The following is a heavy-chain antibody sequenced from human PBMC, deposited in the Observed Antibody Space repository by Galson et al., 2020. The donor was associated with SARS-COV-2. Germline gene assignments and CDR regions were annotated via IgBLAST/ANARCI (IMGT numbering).Heavy chain of an antibody. V-gene: IGHV4-34*01. CDR3: ARRADSSSWFGFDY. CDR2: ISHSGST. J-gene: IGHJ4*02. Sequence: SETLSLTCAVYVGSFSDYYWTWIRQPPGKGLEWIGEISHSGSTSYNPSLKSRVTISVDTSKNQFSLRLTSVTAADTAVYYCARRADSSSWFGFDYWGQGTLVTVSS. CDR1: VGSFSDYY. D-gene: IGHD6-13*01.